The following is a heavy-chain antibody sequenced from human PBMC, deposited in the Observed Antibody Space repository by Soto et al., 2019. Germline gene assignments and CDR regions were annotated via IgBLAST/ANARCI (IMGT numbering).Heavy chain of an antibody. CDR2: ISWFSGTE. Sequence: EVQLVEFGGGLVQPGRSLRLSCVGSGFTFNDYAMHWVRQAPGKGLEWVAGISWFSGTEGYADSVRGRFTISRDDANNSLLLQMDRLTPEDTAAYFCVKASGRQGQILVICVSWGRGTLVTVSS. CDR3: VKASGRQGQILVICVS. CDR1: GFTFNDYA. V-gene: IGHV3-9*01. J-gene: IGHJ1*01. D-gene: IGHD3-16*02.